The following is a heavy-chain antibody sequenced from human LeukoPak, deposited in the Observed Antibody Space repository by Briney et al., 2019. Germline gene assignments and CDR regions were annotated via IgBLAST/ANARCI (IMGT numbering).Heavy chain of an antibody. Sequence: SETLSLTCTVSRGSISSHYWSWVRQPPGKGLEWIGDINHSGSTSYNPSLRSRVTISIDTPKNQFSLKLTPVTAADTAVYYCARVNYWDNYFDYWGQGTLVTVSS. D-gene: IGHD1/OR15-1a*01. CDR3: ARVNYWDNYFDY. V-gene: IGHV4-59*11. CDR1: RGSISSHY. J-gene: IGHJ4*02. CDR2: INHSGST.